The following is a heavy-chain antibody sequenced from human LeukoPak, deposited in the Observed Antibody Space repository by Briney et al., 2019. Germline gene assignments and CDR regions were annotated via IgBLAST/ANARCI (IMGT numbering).Heavy chain of an antibody. CDR1: GFTFSGSA. CDR3: AKLGYSGYVGSESY. Sequence: PGGSLRLSCAASGFTFSGSAMHWVRQASGKGLEWVGRIRSKANSYATAYAASVKGRFTISRDDSKNTAYLQMNSLKTEDTAVYYCAKLGYSGYVGSESYWGQGTLVTVSS. J-gene: IGHJ4*02. V-gene: IGHV3-73*01. CDR2: IRSKANSYAT. D-gene: IGHD5-12*01.